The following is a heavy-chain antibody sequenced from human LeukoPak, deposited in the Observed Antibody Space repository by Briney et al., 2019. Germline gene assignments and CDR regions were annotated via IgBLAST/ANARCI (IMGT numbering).Heavy chain of an antibody. J-gene: IGHJ3*02. CDR3: ARDRLWFGEHAFDI. V-gene: IGHV3-66*01. Sequence: GGSPRLSCAASGFTVSSNYMSWVRQAPGKGLEWVSVIYSGGSTYYADSVKGRFTISRDNSKNTLYLQMNSLRAEDTAVYYCARDRLWFGEHAFDIWGQGTMVTVSS. CDR2: IYSGGST. CDR1: GFTVSSNY. D-gene: IGHD3-10*01.